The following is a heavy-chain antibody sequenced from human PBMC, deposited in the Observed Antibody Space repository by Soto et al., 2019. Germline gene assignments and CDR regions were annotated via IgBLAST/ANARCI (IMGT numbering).Heavy chain of an antibody. D-gene: IGHD3-3*01. CDR1: GGSISSYY. CDR3: ARDGGFYYGMDV. CDR2: IYYSGST. J-gene: IGHJ6*02. V-gene: IGHV4-59*01. Sequence: SETLSLTCTVSGGSISSYYWNWIRQPPGKGLEWIGYIYYSGSTNYNPSLKSRVTISVDTSKNQFSLKLSSVTAADTAVYYCARDGGFYYGMDVWGQGTTVTVSS.